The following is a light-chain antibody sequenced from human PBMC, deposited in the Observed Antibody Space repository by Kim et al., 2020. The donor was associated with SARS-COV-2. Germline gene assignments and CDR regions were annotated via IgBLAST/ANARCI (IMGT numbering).Light chain of an antibody. CDR1: QSISSH. V-gene: IGKV1-39*01. CDR2: AAS. Sequence: ASVGDRVTITCRTTQSISSHLNWYQQKPGRAPKLLISAASTLQGGVPSRFSGSGSETDFTLTISSLQPEDFATYLCQQSYITPFPFGPGTKVDIK. CDR3: QQSYITPFP. J-gene: IGKJ3*01.